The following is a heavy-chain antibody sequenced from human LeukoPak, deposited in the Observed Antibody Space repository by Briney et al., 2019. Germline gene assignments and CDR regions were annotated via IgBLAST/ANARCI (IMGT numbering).Heavy chain of an antibody. CDR1: GYTFTSYA. J-gene: IGHJ4*02. D-gene: IGHD5-12*01. CDR3: ARDRSGYDRIPSY. CDR2: INAGNGNT. Sequence: ASVKVSCKAPGYTFTSYAMHWVRQAPGQRLEWMGWINAGNGNTKYSQKFQGRVTITRDTSASTAYMELSSLRSEDTAVYYCARDRSGYDRIPSYWGQGTLVTVSS. V-gene: IGHV1-3*01.